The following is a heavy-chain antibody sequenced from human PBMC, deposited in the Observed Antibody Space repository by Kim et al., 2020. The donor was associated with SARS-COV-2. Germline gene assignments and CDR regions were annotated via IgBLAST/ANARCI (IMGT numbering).Heavy chain of an antibody. CDR1: GGSFSGYY. V-gene: IGHV4-34*01. J-gene: IGHJ3*02. Sequence: SETLSLTCAVYGGSFSGYYWSWIRQPPGKGLEWIGEINHSGSTNYNPSLKSRVTISVDTSKNQFSLKLSSVTAADTAVYYCAREDTDHDAFDIWGQGT. CDR2: INHSGST. CDR3: AREDTDHDAFDI.